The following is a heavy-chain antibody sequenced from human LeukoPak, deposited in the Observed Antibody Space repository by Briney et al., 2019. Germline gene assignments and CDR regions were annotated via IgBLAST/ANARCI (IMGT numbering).Heavy chain of an antibody. J-gene: IGHJ6*03. Sequence: PGGSLRLSCAASGFTFSRFSMNWVRQAPGKGLEWVSYISSSSGTIYYADSVKGRFTISRDNAKNSLYLQMNSLRAEDTAVYYCASFSIGDYYYYYMDVWGKGTTVTVSS. D-gene: IGHD2/OR15-2a*01. CDR1: GFTFSRFS. V-gene: IGHV3-48*04. CDR2: ISSSSGTI. CDR3: ASFSIGDYYYYYMDV.